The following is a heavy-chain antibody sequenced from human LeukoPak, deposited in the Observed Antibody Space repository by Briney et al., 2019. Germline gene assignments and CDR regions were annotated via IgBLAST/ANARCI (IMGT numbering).Heavy chain of an antibody. D-gene: IGHD3-3*01. J-gene: IGHJ3*02. Sequence: SETLSLTFAVSGYSISSGYYWGWIRQPPGKGLEWVRSIYHSGSTYYNPSLKSGVTIPVDTSKNQFSLELGSVTAADRAVYYGARRMAGITIFGWACDMWGQETMVSVFS. CDR2: IYHSGST. CDR3: ARRMAGITIFGWACDM. V-gene: IGHV4-38-2*01. CDR1: GYSISSGYY.